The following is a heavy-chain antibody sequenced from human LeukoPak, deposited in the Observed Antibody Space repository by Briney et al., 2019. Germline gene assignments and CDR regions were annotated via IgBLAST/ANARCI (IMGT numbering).Heavy chain of an antibody. V-gene: IGHV4-61*01. CDR2: IYYSGST. CDR1: GVSVSSGNYY. Sequence: SETLSLTCTASGVSVSSGNYYWSWIRQPPGKGLDWIGYIYYSGSTNYNPSLKSRVTISVDTSKNQFSLRLSSVTAADTAVYYCARDPSGYFNYWGQGTLATVSS. D-gene: IGHD3-22*01. J-gene: IGHJ4*02. CDR3: ARDPSGYFNY.